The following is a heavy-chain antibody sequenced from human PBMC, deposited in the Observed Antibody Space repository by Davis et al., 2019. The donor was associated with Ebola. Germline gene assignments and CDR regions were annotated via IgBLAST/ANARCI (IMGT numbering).Heavy chain of an antibody. J-gene: IGHJ4*02. CDR1: GGTFSSYA. V-gene: IGHV1-69*05. Sequence: AASVKVSCKASGGTFSSYAISWVRQAPGQGLEWMGGIIPIFGTANYAQKFQGRVTITRDTSASTAYMELSSLRSEDTAVYYCARVGWCSSTSCYTDFDYWGQGTLVTVSS. CDR2: IIPIFGTA. CDR3: ARVGWCSSTSCYTDFDY. D-gene: IGHD2-2*02.